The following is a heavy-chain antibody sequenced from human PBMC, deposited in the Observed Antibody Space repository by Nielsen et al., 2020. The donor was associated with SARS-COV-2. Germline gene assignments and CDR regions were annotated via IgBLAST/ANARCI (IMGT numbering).Heavy chain of an antibody. CDR2: IRSKANDYAT. V-gene: IGHV3-73*01. Sequence: GESLKISCAASGFTFSSFAMHWVRQASGKGLEWLGRIRSKANDYATEYPASVKGRFIISRDDSKNMAYLLMNSLKIDDTAVYYCTRVNPTSGSWFDAFDIWGQGTLVTVSS. CDR3: TRVNPTSGSWFDAFDI. D-gene: IGHD6-13*01. J-gene: IGHJ3*02. CDR1: GFTFSSFA.